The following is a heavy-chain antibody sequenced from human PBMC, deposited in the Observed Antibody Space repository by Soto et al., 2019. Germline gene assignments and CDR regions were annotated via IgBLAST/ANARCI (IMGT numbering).Heavy chain of an antibody. V-gene: IGHV3-74*01. Sequence: GGPLRLSCAASGFTSSDYNMNWVRQAPGKGLEWVSYTDSDGTFTTYADSVKGRFTISRDNAKSTLYLQMNSLRAEDTGVYYCVRDDFALGLDYWGLGTLVTVSS. D-gene: IGHD1-26*01. CDR1: GFTSSDYN. CDR2: TDSDGTFT. CDR3: VRDDFALGLDY. J-gene: IGHJ4*02.